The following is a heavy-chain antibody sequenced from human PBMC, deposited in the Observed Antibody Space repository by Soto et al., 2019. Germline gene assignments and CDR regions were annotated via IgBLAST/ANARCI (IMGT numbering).Heavy chain of an antibody. D-gene: IGHD4-17*01. CDR2: INSDGSST. CDR1: GFTVSSYL. CDR3: ARVNYGDYGGVYDY. V-gene: IGHV3-74*01. Sequence: GGSLRLSCAASGFTVSSYLMHWVRQAPGKGLVWVSRINSDGSSTSFADSVKGRFTISRDNAKNTLYLQMNSLRAEDTAVYYCARVNYGDYGGVYDYWGQGTLVTVS. J-gene: IGHJ4*02.